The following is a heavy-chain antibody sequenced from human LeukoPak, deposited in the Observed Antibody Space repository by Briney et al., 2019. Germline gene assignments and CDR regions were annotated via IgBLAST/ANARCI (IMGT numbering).Heavy chain of an antibody. CDR2: IYYSGST. D-gene: IGHD6-6*01. J-gene: IGHJ5*02. CDR3: ARDPGQSRSIATFGDAWFDP. CDR1: GGSISSSSYY. V-gene: IGHV4-39*07. Sequence: PSETLSLTCTVSGGSISSSSYYWGWIRQPPGKGLEWIGSIYYSGSTYYNPSLKSRVTISVDTSKNQFSLKLSSVTAADTAVYYCARDPGQSRSIATFGDAWFDPWGQGTLVTVSS.